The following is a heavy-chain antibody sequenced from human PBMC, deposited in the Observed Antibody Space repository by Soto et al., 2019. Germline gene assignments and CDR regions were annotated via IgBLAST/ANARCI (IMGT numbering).Heavy chain of an antibody. J-gene: IGHJ3*02. CDR1: GFTFSSYA. CDR2: ISYDGSNK. D-gene: IGHD1-1*01. CDR3: ARDGTRIQEERAFDI. V-gene: IGHV3-30-3*01. Sequence: QVQLVESGGGVVQPGRSLRLSCAASGFTFSSYAMHWVRQAPGKGLEWVAGISYDGSNKYYADSVKGRFTISRDNSKNTLYLQMNSLRAEDTAVYYCARDGTRIQEERAFDIWGQGTMVTVSS.